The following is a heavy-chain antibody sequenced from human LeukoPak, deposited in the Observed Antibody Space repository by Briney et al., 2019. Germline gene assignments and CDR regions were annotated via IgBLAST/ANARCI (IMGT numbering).Heavy chain of an antibody. CDR1: GFPFNTHW. CDR2: MNFDGSEK. V-gene: IGHV3-7*01. Sequence: GGSLRLSCAASGFPFNTHWMGWIRQAPGAGLEWVADMNFDGSEKYHADSVKGRFTISRDNAKNSLYLQMNSLRPEDTAVYFCAREFHQRGYSSGWYILYYFDYWGQGTLVTVSS. D-gene: IGHD6-19*01. J-gene: IGHJ4*02. CDR3: AREFHQRGYSSGWYILYYFDY.